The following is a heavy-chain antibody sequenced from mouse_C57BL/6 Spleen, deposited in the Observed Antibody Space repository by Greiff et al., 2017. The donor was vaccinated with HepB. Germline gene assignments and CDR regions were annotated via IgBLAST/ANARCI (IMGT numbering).Heavy chain of an antibody. J-gene: IGHJ4*01. Sequence: QVQLQQSGAELVKPGASVKLSCKASGYTFTSYWMHWVKQRPGQGLEWIGMIHPNSGSTNYNEKFKSKATLTVDKSSSTAYMQLSSLTSEDSAVYYCARTPSYYSNYVGYAMDYWGQGTSVTVSS. CDR3: ARTPSYYSNYVGYAMDY. V-gene: IGHV1-64*01. D-gene: IGHD2-5*01. CDR2: IHPNSGST. CDR1: GYTFTSYW.